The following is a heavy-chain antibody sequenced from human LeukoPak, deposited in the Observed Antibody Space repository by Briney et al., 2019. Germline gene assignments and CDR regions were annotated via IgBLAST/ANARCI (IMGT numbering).Heavy chain of an antibody. CDR1: GYTFTGYY. Sequence: ASVKVSCKASGYTFTGYYLHWVRQPPGQGLEWMGWINPNSGSTNYAQKFQGRVTMTRDTSISTAYMELSRLRSDDTAVYYCARTTGTTFGFSDYWGQGTLVTVSS. CDR3: ARTTGTTFGFSDY. J-gene: IGHJ4*02. V-gene: IGHV1-2*02. CDR2: INPNSGST. D-gene: IGHD3-16*01.